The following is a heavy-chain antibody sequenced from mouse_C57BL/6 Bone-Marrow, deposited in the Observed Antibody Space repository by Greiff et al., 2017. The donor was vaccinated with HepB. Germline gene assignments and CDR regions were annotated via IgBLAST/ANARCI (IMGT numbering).Heavy chain of an antibody. J-gene: IGHJ2*01. CDR2: IDPSDSYT. V-gene: IGHV1-69*01. CDR1: GYTFTSYW. CDR3: ARSYFDY. Sequence: VQLQESGAELVMPGASVKLSCKASGYTFTSYWMHWVKQRPGQGLEWIGEIDPSDSYTNYNQKFKGKSTLTVDKSSSTAYMQLSSLTSEDSAVYYCARSYFDYWGQGTTLTVSS.